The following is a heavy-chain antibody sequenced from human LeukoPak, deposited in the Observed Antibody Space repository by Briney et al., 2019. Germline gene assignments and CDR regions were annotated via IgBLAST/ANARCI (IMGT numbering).Heavy chain of an antibody. CDR3: ARDKSDYDSSGYYFGY. J-gene: IGHJ4*02. D-gene: IGHD3-22*01. V-gene: IGHV3-21*06. CDR2: IRSESTFT. Sequence: PGGSLRLSCAASGFTFTAFSMSWVRQAPGKALEWVSSIRSESTFTSYSDSVKGRFTISRDNAKNSLYLQMNSLRAEDTAVYYCARDKSDYDSSGYYFGYWGQGTLVTVSS. CDR1: GFTFTAFS.